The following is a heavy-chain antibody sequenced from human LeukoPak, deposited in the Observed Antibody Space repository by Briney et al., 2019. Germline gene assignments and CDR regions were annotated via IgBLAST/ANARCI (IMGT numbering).Heavy chain of an antibody. CDR2: INHSGST. J-gene: IGHJ3*02. CDR3: ARGTGRQAMGFYAFDI. Sequence: SETLSLTCAVYGGSFSGYYWSWIRQPPGKGLEWIGEINHSGSTNYNPSLKSRVTISVDTSKNQFSLKLSSVTAADTAVYYCARGTGRQAMGFYAFDIWGQGTMVTVSS. D-gene: IGHD5-18*01. V-gene: IGHV4-34*01. CDR1: GGSFSGYY.